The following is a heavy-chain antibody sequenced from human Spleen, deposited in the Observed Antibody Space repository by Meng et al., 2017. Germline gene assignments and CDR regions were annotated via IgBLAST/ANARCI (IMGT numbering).Heavy chain of an antibody. D-gene: IGHD4-17*01. V-gene: IGHV1-8*03. CDR1: GYTFTSYG. CDR2: MNPKSGNT. Sequence: ASVKVSCKASGYTFTSYGISWVRQATGQGLEWMGWMNPKSGNTGYAQKFQGRVTFTRNTSISTTYMELSSLRSEDTAVYYCARGNYGDYAGLDYWGQGTLVTVSS. CDR3: ARGNYGDYAGLDY. J-gene: IGHJ4*02.